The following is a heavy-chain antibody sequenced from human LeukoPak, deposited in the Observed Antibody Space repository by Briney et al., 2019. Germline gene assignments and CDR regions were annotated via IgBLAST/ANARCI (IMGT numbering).Heavy chain of an antibody. CDR2: ISSTSGTT. CDR1: GFTFRSYS. V-gene: IGHV3-48*04. D-gene: IGHD2-2*01. J-gene: IGHJ3*02. Sequence: GGSLRLSCVASGFTFRSYSMNWVRQAPGKGLEWVSYISSTSGTTYYADSMKGRFTISRDNAKNSLYLQMNGLRAEDTAVYYCARELVVPAAISSYDAFDIWGQGTMVTVSS. CDR3: ARELVVPAAISSYDAFDI.